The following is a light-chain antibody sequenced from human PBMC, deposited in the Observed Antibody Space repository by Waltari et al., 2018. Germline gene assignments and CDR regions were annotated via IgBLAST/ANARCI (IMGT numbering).Light chain of an antibody. V-gene: IGLV3-25*03. Sequence: SYELTQPPSVSVSPGQTARITCSGDALRKRYTYWYQQRSGQAPVVVMTRDTERPSGIPERFSGSSSGTTATLTITGVQAEDEADYFCQSTDTTYTYPYVFGTGTKFTVL. CDR3: QSTDTTYTYPYV. J-gene: IGLJ1*01. CDR2: RDT. CDR1: ALRKRY.